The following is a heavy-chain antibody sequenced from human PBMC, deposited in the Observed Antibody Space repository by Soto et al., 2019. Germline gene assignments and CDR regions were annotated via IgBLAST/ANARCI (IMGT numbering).Heavy chain of an antibody. CDR2: IYYSGST. J-gene: IGHJ5*02. CDR1: GGSISSGGDY. Sequence: QVQLQETGPGLVKPSQTLSLTCPVSGGSISSGGDYWNWIRQHPGKGLQWIGYIYYSGSTYYNPSLKGRGTMTVDTSKIQFSLKLSSVASAVTAVYYGAGSVYPWGQGTLVTVSS. V-gene: IGHV4-31*03. CDR3: AGSVYP.